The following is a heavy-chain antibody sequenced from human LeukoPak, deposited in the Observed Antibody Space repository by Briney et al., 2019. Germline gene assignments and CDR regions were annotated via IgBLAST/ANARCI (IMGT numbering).Heavy chain of an antibody. V-gene: IGHV3-23*01. J-gene: IGHJ6*02. Sequence: GGSLRLSCEASGFTFSAYAMTWVRQAPGQGLEWVSSIGSDNKPHYSESVKGRFAISRDNSKSMLFLQLNSLRAEDTALYYCSRDLHNYVAMDVWGQGTTVTVSS. CDR1: GFTFSAYA. CDR3: SRDLHNYVAMDV. D-gene: IGHD3-10*02. CDR2: IGSDNKP.